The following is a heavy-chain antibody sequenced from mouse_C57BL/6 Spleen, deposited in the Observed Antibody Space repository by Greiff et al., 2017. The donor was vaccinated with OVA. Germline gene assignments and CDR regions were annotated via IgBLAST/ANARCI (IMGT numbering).Heavy chain of an antibody. V-gene: IGHV5-16*01. CDR1: GFTFSDYY. CDR3: ARAYGSSYGDAMDY. J-gene: IGHJ4*01. Sequence: DVQLVESEGGLVQPGSSMKLSCTASGFTFSDYYMAWVRQVPEKGLEWVANINYDGSSTYYLDSLKSRFIISRDNAKNILYLQMSSLKSEDTATYYCARAYGSSYGDAMDYWGQGTSVTVSS. CDR2: INYDGSST. D-gene: IGHD1-1*01.